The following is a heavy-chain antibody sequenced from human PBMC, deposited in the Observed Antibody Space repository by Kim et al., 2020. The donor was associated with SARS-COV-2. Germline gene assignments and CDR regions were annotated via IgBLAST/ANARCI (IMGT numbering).Heavy chain of an antibody. CDR1: GFTFSSYS. J-gene: IGHJ6*02. Sequence: GGSLRLSCAASGFTFSSYSMNWVRQAPGKGLEWVSSISSSSSYIYYADSVKGRFTISRDNAKNSLYLQMNSLRAEDTAVYYCARDLVSDYYYGMDVWGQGTTVTVSS. CDR2: ISSSSSYI. CDR3: ARDLVSDYYYGMDV. V-gene: IGHV3-21*01. D-gene: IGHD1-26*01.